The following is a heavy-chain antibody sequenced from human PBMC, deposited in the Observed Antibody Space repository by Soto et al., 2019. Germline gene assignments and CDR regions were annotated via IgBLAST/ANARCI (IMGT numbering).Heavy chain of an antibody. V-gene: IGHV3-49*03. CDR2: IRSKAYGGTT. D-gene: IGHD3-10*01. CDR1: GFTFGDYA. CDR3: TRDGVWFGEIRRTGYYYMDV. J-gene: IGHJ6*03. Sequence: GGSLRLSCTASGFTFGDYAMSWFRQAPGKGLEWVGFIRSKAYGGTTEYAASVKGRFTISRDDSKSIAYLQMNSLKTEDTAVYYCTRDGVWFGEIRRTGYYYMDVWGKGTTVTVSS.